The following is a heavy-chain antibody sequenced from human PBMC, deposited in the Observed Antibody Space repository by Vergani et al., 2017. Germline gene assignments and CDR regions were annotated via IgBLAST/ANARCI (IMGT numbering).Heavy chain of an antibody. V-gene: IGHV1-18*01. CDR2: ISAYNGNT. J-gene: IGHJ6*02. D-gene: IGHD3-3*01. CDR3: ARWDDFWSGYSENGMDV. CDR1: GYTFTSYG. Sequence: QVQLVQSGAEVKKPGASVKVSCKASGYTFTSYGISWVRQAPGQGLEWMGWISAYNGNTNYAQKLQGRVTMTTETSTSTAYMELRSLRSDDTAVYYCARWDDFWSGYSENGMDVWGQGTLVTVSS.